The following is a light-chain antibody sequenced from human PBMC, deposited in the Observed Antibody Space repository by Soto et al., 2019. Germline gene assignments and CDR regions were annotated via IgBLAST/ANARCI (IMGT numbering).Light chain of an antibody. CDR2: AAS. CDR1: QSVSSN. V-gene: IGKV3-20*01. Sequence: EVVLTQSPVTLSFSPGERATPSCRASQSVSSNLAWYQQKPGQAPRLLIYAASSRATGIPDRFSGSGSGTDYTLTISRLESEDFAVYYCHQYSSSPITFGQGTRLEIK. CDR3: HQYSSSPIT. J-gene: IGKJ5*01.